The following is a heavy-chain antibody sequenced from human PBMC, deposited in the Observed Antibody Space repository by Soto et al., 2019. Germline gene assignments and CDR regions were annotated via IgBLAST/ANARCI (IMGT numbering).Heavy chain of an antibody. CDR2: ISSSSSYI. CDR1: GFTFSSYS. J-gene: IGHJ4*02. CDR3: ARAADRKSGYFDY. Sequence: EVQLVESGGGLVKPGGSLRLSCAASGFTFSSYSMNWVRQAPGKGLEWVSSISSSSSYIYYADSVKGRFTISRDNAKNSLYLQMNSLRAEDTAVYYCARAADRKSGYFDYWGQGILVTVSS. V-gene: IGHV3-21*01. D-gene: IGHD2-15*01.